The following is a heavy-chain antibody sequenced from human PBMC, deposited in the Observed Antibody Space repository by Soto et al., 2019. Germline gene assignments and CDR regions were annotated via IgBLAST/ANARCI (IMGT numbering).Heavy chain of an antibody. CDR1: GGSVSSGSYY. Sequence: QVQLQESGPGLVKPSETLSLTCTVSGGSVSSGSYYWSWIRQPPGKGLEWIGYIYSSGSTNYNPSLKSRVTISVDTSKNQFSLKLSSVTAADTAVYYCARVGGYSSWYVGYFDYWGQGTLVTVSS. V-gene: IGHV4-61*01. J-gene: IGHJ4*02. CDR2: IYSSGST. CDR3: ARVGGYSSWYVGYFDY. D-gene: IGHD6-13*01.